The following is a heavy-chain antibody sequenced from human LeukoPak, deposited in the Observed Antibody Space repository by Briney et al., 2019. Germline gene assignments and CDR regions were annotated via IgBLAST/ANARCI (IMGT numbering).Heavy chain of an antibody. CDR3: ARREQWLVLAR. CDR2: IYYSGST. D-gene: IGHD6-19*01. Sequence: PSETLSLTCTVSGGSISSGSYYWGWIRQPPGKGLEWIGSIYYSGSTYYNPSLKSRVTISVDTSKNQFSLKLSSVTAADTAVYYCARREQWLVLARWGQGTLVTVSS. CDR1: GGSISSGSYY. V-gene: IGHV4-39*01. J-gene: IGHJ4*02.